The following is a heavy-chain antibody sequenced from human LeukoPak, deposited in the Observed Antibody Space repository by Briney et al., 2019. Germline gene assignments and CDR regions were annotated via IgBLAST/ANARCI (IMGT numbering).Heavy chain of an antibody. CDR1: RDSVSSGGHY. D-gene: IGHD2-2*01. J-gene: IGHJ4*02. CDR3: ASQCSSISCPSGY. Sequence: SETLSLTFTVSRDSVSSGGHYWVWFRQPRGNGLEWLGAISYSASTYYSPSHKSQVTISIDMSKTQCSVRLGFGSAADTAFYYCASQCSSISCPSGYWGQGNRVTVSS. CDR2: ISYSAST. V-gene: IGHV4-39*01.